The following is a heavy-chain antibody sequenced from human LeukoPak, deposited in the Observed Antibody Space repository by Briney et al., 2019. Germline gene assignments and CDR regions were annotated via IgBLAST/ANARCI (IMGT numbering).Heavy chain of an antibody. J-gene: IGHJ4*02. CDR3: AKVPRFVTMIVYYFDY. V-gene: IGHV3-23*01. Sequence: PGGSLRLSCAASGFTFSSYAMSWVRQAPGKGLEWVSAISGSGGSTYYADSVKGRFTISRDNSKNTLYLQMNSLRVEDTAVYYCAKVPRFVTMIVYYFDYWGQGTLVTVSP. CDR2: ISGSGGST. CDR1: GFTFSSYA. D-gene: IGHD3-22*01.